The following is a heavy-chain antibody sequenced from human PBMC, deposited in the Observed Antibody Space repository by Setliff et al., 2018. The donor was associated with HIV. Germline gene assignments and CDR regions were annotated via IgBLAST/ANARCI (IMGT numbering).Heavy chain of an antibody. V-gene: IGHV3-7*01. CDR1: GFTFSGYW. D-gene: IGHD1-26*01. CDR3: ARAAPRAGAAPLAYDY. Sequence: GGSLRLSCAASGFTFSGYWMSWVRQAPGKGLEWVANINQDGGETYYKDSVKGRLAISRDNANNSLHLQMNSLRVEDTAIYYCARAAPRAGAAPLAYDYWGQGTLVTVS. CDR2: INQDGGET. J-gene: IGHJ4*02.